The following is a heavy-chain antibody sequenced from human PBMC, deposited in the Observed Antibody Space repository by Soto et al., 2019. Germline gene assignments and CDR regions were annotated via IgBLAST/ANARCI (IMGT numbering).Heavy chain of an antibody. Sequence: SETLSLTCTVSGDSISGYYWSWIRQPPGKGLQWIGYIYYTGNTNYNPSLKGRVTMSVDTSKNQFSLQVSSVTAADTAVYFCAKYRHTDAEGYTFDYWGQGALVTVSS. J-gene: IGHJ4*02. CDR1: GDSISGYY. CDR2: IYYTGNT. CDR3: AKYRHTDAEGYTFDY. D-gene: IGHD2-15*01. V-gene: IGHV4-59*01.